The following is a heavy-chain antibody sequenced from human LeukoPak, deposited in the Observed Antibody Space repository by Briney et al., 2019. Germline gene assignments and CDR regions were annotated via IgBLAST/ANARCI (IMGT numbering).Heavy chain of an antibody. Sequence: GGSLRLSCAASGFTFSSYAMSWVRQAPGKGLEWVSSFSSSGGHIYYADSVKGRFTVSRDNAKNSLHLQMNSLRAEDTGVYYCARSIAAAGHNYYFDYWGQGILVTVSS. CDR3: ARSIAAAGHNYYFDY. V-gene: IGHV3-21*01. CDR1: GFTFSSYA. CDR2: FSSSGGHI. J-gene: IGHJ4*02. D-gene: IGHD6-13*01.